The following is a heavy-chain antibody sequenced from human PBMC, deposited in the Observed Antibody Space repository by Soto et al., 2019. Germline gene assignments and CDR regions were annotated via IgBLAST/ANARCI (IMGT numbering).Heavy chain of an antibody. CDR2: FIPVYRTL. CDR3: ATGVIWIGYFTVDS. D-gene: IGHD3-3*01. CDR1: GGSFGNSA. J-gene: IGHJ4*02. V-gene: IGHV1-69*01. Sequence: QVLLVQSGAEVKKPGSSVKISCKASGGSFGNSAINWVRQTPGQGLEWLGGFIPVYRTLNYAQKFHGRVTITADESTGTAYMTLNSLASNDTAVYYCATGVIWIGYFTVDSWGQGTRVTVSS.